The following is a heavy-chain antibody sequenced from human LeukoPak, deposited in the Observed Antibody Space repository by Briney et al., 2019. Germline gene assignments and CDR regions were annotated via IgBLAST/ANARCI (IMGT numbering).Heavy chain of an antibody. CDR3: AKDKVATAFGAFDI. CDR2: ISGGDGTT. D-gene: IGHD5-12*01. Sequence: GGSLRLSCAASGFTFYSYAMSWVRQAPGKGLEWVSSISGGDGTTFYADSVKDRFTISRDNSKNTLYLQMNSLRAEDTAVYYCAKDKVATAFGAFDIWGQGTMVTVSS. CDR1: GFTFYSYA. V-gene: IGHV3-23*01. J-gene: IGHJ3*02.